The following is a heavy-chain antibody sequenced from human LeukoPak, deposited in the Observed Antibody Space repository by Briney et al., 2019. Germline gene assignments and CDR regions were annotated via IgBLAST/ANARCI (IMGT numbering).Heavy chain of an antibody. CDR3: ARAPGIVGTTPFGNY. D-gene: IGHD1-26*01. CDR1: GGSVSSGSYY. J-gene: IGHJ4*02. Sequence: SSETLSLTCSVFGGSVSSGSYYWSWIRQSPGKGLEWIGCIYYSGSTNYNPSLRGRVAMSIDTSKNHFSLRLISVTAADTAINYCARAPGIVGTTPFGNYWGRGTLVTVSS. V-gene: IGHV4-61*03. CDR2: IYYSGST.